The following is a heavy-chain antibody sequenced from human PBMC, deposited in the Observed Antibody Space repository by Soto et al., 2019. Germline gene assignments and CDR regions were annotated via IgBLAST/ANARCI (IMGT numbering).Heavy chain of an antibody. J-gene: IGHJ6*02. D-gene: IGHD5-12*01. Sequence: PSETLSLTCAVSGGSISSGGYSWSWIRQPPGKGLEWIGYIYHSGSTYYNPSLKSRVTISVDRSKNQFSLKLSSMTAADTAVYYCARGGGLVATNEDGMDVWGQGTTVTVSS. CDR2: IYHSGST. V-gene: IGHV4-30-2*01. CDR3: ARGGGLVATNEDGMDV. CDR1: GGSISSGGYS.